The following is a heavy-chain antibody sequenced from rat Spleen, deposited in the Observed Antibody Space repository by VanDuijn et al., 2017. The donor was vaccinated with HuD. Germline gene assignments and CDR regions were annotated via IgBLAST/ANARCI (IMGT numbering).Heavy chain of an antibody. CDR1: GFKFNNNW. V-gene: IGHV5-31*01. J-gene: IGHJ3*01. CDR2: IIDIGNNT. CDR3: TTENYWFAY. Sequence: EVQLVESGGGLVQPGRSLKLSCVASGFKFNNNWMTWIRQVAGKGLEWVATIIDIGNNTYYPDSVKGRFTISRDDAKSTLYLQMNSLRSEDTATYYCTTENYWFAYWGQGSLVTVSS. D-gene: IGHD1-10*01.